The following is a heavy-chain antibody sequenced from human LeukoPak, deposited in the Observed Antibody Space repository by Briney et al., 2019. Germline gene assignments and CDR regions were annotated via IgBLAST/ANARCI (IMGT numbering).Heavy chain of an antibody. V-gene: IGHV1-69*13. J-gene: IGHJ4*02. CDR1: GGTFSSYA. D-gene: IGHD4-23*01. Sequence: ASVKVSCTASGGTFSSYAISWVRQAPGQGLEWMGGIIPIFGTTNYAQKLQGRVTITADESTGTAYMELSSLRSEDTAVYYCALLATTVVTRFDYWGQGTLVTVSS. CDR3: ALLATTVVTRFDY. CDR2: IIPIFGTT.